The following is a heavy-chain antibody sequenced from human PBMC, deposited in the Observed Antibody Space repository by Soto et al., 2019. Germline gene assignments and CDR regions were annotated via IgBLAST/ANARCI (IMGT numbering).Heavy chain of an antibody. D-gene: IGHD3-3*01. V-gene: IGHV1-2*02. CDR2: INPATGAA. CDR3: ARGGGVGVAGSDAFDM. CDR1: GYPVTAYY. Sequence: QLHLVQSGAVVKKPGASVTVSCSASGYPVTAYYMHWVRQAPGRGLEWMGGINPATGAAKYTQTFQGRVTMTRDASTGTVFMELSGLTSGGTAVFYCARGGGVGVAGSDAFDMWGQGTLVTVSS. J-gene: IGHJ3*02.